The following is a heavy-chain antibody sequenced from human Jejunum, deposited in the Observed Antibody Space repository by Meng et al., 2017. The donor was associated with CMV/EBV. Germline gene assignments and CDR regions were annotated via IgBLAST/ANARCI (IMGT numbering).Heavy chain of an antibody. V-gene: IGHV4-34*01. J-gene: IGHJ4*02. CDR1: GGSLTGYY. CDR3: ARRVGSGKYYFDS. Sequence: GAVYGGSLTGYYCSWIRQTPDRGLEWIGEINESESRNYNPSLRSRVTVSADTSRNQFFLRLNSVTAADSGLYYCARRVGSGKYYFDSWSQGSLVTVSS. CDR2: INESESR. D-gene: IGHD3-10*01.